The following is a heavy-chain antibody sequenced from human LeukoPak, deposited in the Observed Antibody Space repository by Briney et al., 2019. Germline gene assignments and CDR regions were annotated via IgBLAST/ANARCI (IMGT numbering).Heavy chain of an antibody. CDR2: IYTSGST. J-gene: IGHJ4*02. D-gene: IGHD4-17*01. CDR3: ARERAFCYGDYSYYFDY. Sequence: PSETLSLTCTVSGGSISSYYWSWIRQPAGKGLEWIGRIYTSGSTNYNPSLKSRVTMSVDTSKNQFSLKLSSVTAADTAVYYCARERAFCYGDYSYYFDYWGQGTLVTVSS. CDR1: GGSISSYY. V-gene: IGHV4-4*07.